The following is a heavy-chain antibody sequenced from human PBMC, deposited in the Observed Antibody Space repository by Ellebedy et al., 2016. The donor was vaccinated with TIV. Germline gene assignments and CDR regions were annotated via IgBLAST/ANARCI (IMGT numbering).Heavy chain of an antibody. J-gene: IGHJ4*01. CDR3: AREPPTHCSGGSCYYENDY. Sequence: GESLKISCAASGFTFSDYYMSWIRQAPGKGLEWVSYISSSGSTIYYADSVKGRFTISRDNAKNSLYLQMNSLRAEDTAVYYCAREPPTHCSGGSCYYENDYWGQGTLVTVSS. D-gene: IGHD2-15*01. CDR2: ISSSGSTI. V-gene: IGHV3-11*01. CDR1: GFTFSDYY.